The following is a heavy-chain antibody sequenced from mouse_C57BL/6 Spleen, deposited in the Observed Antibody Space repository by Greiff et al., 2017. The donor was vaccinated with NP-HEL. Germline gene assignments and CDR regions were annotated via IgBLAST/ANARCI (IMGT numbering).Heavy chain of an antibody. CDR2: INPGSGGT. CDR1: GYAFTNYL. J-gene: IGHJ2*01. Sequence: QVQLQQSGAELVRPGTSVKVSCKASGYAFTNYLIEWVKQRPGQGLEWIGVINPGSGGTNYNEKFKGKATLTADKSSSTAYMQLSSLTSEDSAVYFCARGEYSATVVEGFDYWGQGTTLTVSS. D-gene: IGHD1-1*01. CDR3: ARGEYSATVVEGFDY. V-gene: IGHV1-54*01.